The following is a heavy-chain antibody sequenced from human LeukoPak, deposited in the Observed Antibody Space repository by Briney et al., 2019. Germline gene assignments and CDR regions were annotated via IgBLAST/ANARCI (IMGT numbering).Heavy chain of an antibody. J-gene: IGHJ4*02. CDR3: ARGYYYDVNGVSYFDY. CDR2: ISFDASSK. V-gene: IGHV3-30-3*01. D-gene: IGHD3-22*01. Sequence: AGGSLRLSCAASGFTFSSYAMHWVRQAPGKGLEWVAVISFDASSKYYADSVKGRFSISRDNSKNTLYLQMNSLRAEDTAVYYCARGYYYDVNGVSYFDYWGQGTLVTVSS. CDR1: GFTFSSYA.